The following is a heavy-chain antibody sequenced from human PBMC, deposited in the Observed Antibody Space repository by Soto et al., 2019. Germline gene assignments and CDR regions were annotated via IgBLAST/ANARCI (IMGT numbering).Heavy chain of an antibody. CDR3: TTRYEVRRPGYYYYGMDV. V-gene: IGHV3-15*07. Sequence: GGSLRLSCAASGFTFSNAWMNWVRQAPGKGLEWVGRIKSKTDGGTTDYAAPVKGRFTISRDDSKNTLYLQMNSLKTEDTAVYYCTTRYEVRRPGYYYYGMDVWGQGTTVTVSS. CDR2: IKSKTDGGTT. D-gene: IGHD1-20*01. CDR1: GFTFSNAW. J-gene: IGHJ6*02.